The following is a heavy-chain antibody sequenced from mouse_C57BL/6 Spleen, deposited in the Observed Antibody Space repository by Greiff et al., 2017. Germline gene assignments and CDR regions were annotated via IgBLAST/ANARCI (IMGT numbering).Heavy chain of an antibody. Sequence: EVQLQQSGPELVKPGASVKISCKASGYSFTGYYMNWVKQSPEKSLEWIGEINPSTGGTTYNQKFKAKATLTVDKSSSTAYMQLKSLTSEDSAVYYCARGRGSTAGYAMDYWGQGTSVTVSS. J-gene: IGHJ4*01. D-gene: IGHD1-2*01. V-gene: IGHV1-42*01. CDR3: ARGRGSTAGYAMDY. CDR2: INPSTGGT. CDR1: GYSFTGYY.